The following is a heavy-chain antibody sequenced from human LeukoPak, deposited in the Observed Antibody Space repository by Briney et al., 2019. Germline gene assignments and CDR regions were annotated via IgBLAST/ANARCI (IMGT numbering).Heavy chain of an antibody. CDR3: ARSGDSSAYFGS. CDR1: GGSISSSSYY. D-gene: IGHD3-22*01. J-gene: IGHJ4*02. V-gene: IGHV4-39*07. Sequence: SETLSLTCTVSGGSISSSSYYWGWIRQPPGKGLEWIGSIYYSGSTYYNPSLKSRVTISVDTSKNQFSLKLSSVTAADTAVYYCARSGDSSAYFGSWGQGTLVAVSS. CDR2: IYYSGST.